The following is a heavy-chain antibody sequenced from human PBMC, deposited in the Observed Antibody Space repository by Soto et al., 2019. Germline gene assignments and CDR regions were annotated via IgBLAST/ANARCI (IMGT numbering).Heavy chain of an antibody. CDR3: ARSSAYVPGRX. CDR2: IHHSGST. V-gene: IGHV4-38-2*01. Sequence: SETLSLTCAVSGYPISSGYYWGWIRQPPGKGLEWIGIIHHSGSTYYNTSLRSRITISVDTSNNQLSLKMPSVTAADTAVYYCARSSAYVPGRXWGQGILVTVSX. CDR1: GYPISSGYY. J-gene: IGHJ4*02. D-gene: IGHD5-12*01.